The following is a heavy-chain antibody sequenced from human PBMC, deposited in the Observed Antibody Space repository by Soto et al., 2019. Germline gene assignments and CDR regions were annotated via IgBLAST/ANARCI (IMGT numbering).Heavy chain of an antibody. CDR1: GFTFGSFS. CDR3: ARGPAARTYNWLDP. V-gene: IGHV3-48*02. CDR2: ISGSSSSI. J-gene: IGHJ5*02. D-gene: IGHD2-2*01. Sequence: EVQLVESGGGLVQPGGSLRISCAASGFTFGSFSMNWVRQAPGKGLEWVSYISGSSSSIYYADCVKGRFTISRDNAKNSLFLQMNSLRDEDTAIYYCARGPAARTYNWLDPWGRGSLVTVSS.